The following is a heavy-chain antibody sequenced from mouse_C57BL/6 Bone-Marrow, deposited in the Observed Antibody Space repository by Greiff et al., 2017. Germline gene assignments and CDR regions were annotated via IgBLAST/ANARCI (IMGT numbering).Heavy chain of an antibody. J-gene: IGHJ1*03. V-gene: IGHV1-55*01. D-gene: IGHD2-5*01. CDR1: GYTFTSYW. CDR2: IYPGSGST. Sequence: QVQLQQPGAELVKPGASVKMSCKASGYTFTSYWITWVKQRPGQGLGWIGDIYPGSGSTNYNETFKSKATLTVDPSSSTAYMQLSSLTSEDSAVYYCARPYYSNYWYVDVWGTGTTVTVSS. CDR3: ARPYYSNYWYVDV.